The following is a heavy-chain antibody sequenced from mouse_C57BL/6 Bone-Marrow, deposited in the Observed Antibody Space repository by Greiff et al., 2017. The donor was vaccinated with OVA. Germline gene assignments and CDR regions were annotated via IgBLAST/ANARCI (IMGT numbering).Heavy chain of an antibody. Sequence: QVQLQQPGAELVKPGASVKLSCKASGYTFTSYWMHWVTQRPGQGLEWIGMIHPNSGSTNYNEKFKSKATLTVDKSSSTAYMQLSSLTSEDSAVYYCARSDYGWYIDVWGTRTTVTVSS. CDR2: IHPNSGST. V-gene: IGHV1-64*01. J-gene: IGHJ1*03. CDR3: ARSDYGWYIDV. D-gene: IGHD1-1*01. CDR1: GYTFTSYW.